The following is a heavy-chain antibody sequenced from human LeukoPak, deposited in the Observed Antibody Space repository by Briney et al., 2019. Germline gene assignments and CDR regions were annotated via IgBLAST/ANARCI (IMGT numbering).Heavy chain of an antibody. Sequence: GGSLRLSCEASGFTFGDYWMTWVRQAQGKGLEGVANIKQDGSENHYVDSVKGRFTISRDNAKNSLYLQMNSLRAEDTAVYYCATYWRHFDWLLSDIWGLGTMVTVSS. V-gene: IGHV3-7*03. CDR1: GFTFGDYW. CDR3: ATYWRHFDWLLSDI. D-gene: IGHD3-9*01. J-gene: IGHJ3*02. CDR2: IKQDGSEN.